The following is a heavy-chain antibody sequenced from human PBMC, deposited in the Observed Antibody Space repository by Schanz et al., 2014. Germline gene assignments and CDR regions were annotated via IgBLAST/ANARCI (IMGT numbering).Heavy chain of an antibody. Sequence: QVQLVESGGGVVQPGRSLRLSCAASGFTFSNFGLHWVRQAPGKGLNWVAVISSDGTNKYYADSVQGRFTLSKDFSKPTLYLQLHSLRPEDTAVYYCTRLATSKSRLGDAVDIWGQGTMVTVSS. J-gene: IGHJ3*02. V-gene: IGHV3-30*03. CDR2: ISSDGTNK. D-gene: IGHD6-6*01. CDR3: TRLATSKSRLGDAVDI. CDR1: GFTFSNFG.